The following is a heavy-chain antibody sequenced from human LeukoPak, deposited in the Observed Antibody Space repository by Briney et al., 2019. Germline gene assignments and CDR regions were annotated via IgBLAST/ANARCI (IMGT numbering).Heavy chain of an antibody. CDR1: GGSIRSSTYF. Sequence: SETLSLTCTVSGGSIRSSTYFWGWIRQPPGKGLEWIGSIYYNGNTYYNPSLKSRVTKSVDTSKNQFSLKLSSVTAADTAVYYCARDLFFDNWGQGTLVTVSS. CDR2: IYYNGNT. J-gene: IGHJ4*02. V-gene: IGHV4-39*07. CDR3: ARDLFFDN.